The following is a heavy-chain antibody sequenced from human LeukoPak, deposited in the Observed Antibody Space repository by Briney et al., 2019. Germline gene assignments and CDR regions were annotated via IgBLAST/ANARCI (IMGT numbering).Heavy chain of an antibody. D-gene: IGHD2-15*01. CDR2: ISYSGST. V-gene: IGHV4-59*08. CDR3: ARLPDFRFCSGGSCYFDP. Sequence: PSETLSLTCTVSGGSISSHYWNWIRQSPEKGLEWIGYISYSGSTDYNPSLKSRVTMSLDTSRDQFFLNLTSVTAADTAVYYCARLPDFRFCSGGSCYFDPWGQGTLVTVSS. J-gene: IGHJ5*02. CDR1: GGSISSHY.